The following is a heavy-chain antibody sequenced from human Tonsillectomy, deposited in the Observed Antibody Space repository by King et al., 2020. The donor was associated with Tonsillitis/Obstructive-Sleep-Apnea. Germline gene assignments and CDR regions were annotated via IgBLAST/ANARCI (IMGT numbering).Heavy chain of an antibody. D-gene: IGHD3-22*01. V-gene: IGHV1-69*01. CDR3: ARCVHNVVITHLNAFDI. Sequence: VQLVESGAEVKKPGSSVKVSCKASGGTFSSYAISWVRQAPGQGLEWMGGIFPIFRTANYAQNFQGRVTITADESTSTAYMELSSLRSEDTAVYYCARCVHNVVITHLNAFDIWGQGTMVTVSS. CDR2: IFPIFRTA. CDR1: GGTFSSYA. J-gene: IGHJ3*02.